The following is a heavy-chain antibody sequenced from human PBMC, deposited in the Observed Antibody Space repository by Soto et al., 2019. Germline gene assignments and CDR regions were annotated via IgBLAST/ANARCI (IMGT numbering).Heavy chain of an antibody. D-gene: IGHD6-6*01. CDR2: ISYDGSNK. CDR3: ARDPGIAARPRPPRMAV. Sequence: PGGSLRLSCAASGFTFSSYAMHWVRQAPGKGLEWVAVISYDGSNKYYADSVKGRFTISRDNSKNTLYLQMNSLRAEDTAVYYCARDPGIAARPRPPRMAVWGQATTVTVSS. J-gene: IGHJ6*02. V-gene: IGHV3-30-3*01. CDR1: GFTFSSYA.